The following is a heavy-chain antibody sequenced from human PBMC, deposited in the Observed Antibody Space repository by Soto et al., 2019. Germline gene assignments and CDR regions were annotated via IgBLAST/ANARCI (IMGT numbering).Heavy chain of an antibody. J-gene: IGHJ4*02. Sequence: ASVKLSCTASGYTFTSYGISWLRQAPGQGLEWMGWISGYNGNTNYAQKLQGRVTMTTDTPTSTAYMELRSLRSDDTAVYYCARDVPHRGEFRFFDYGGQGPLVPVSS. CDR3: ARDVPHRGEFRFFDY. D-gene: IGHD3-16*01. CDR1: GYTFTSYG. CDR2: ISGYNGNT. V-gene: IGHV1-18*01.